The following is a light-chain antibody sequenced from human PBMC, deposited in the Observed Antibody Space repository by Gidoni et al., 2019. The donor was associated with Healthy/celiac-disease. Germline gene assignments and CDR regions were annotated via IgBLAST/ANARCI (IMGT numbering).Light chain of an antibody. Sequence: EMVLTQSPATLSLSPGERATLSCRASQSVSSYLAWYQQKPGQAPRLLIYDASNRATGIPAMFSGSGSVTDFTLTIRSLEPEAFAVYYCQQRSNWPPITFGQGTRLEI. CDR1: QSVSSY. V-gene: IGKV3-11*01. CDR2: DAS. CDR3: QQRSNWPPIT. J-gene: IGKJ5*01.